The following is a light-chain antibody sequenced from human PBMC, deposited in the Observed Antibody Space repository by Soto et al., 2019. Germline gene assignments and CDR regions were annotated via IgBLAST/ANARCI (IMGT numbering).Light chain of an antibody. V-gene: IGKV3-11*01. CDR1: QSVSSY. Sequence: EIVLTQSPATLSLSPGERATLSCRASQSVSSYLAWYQQKPGQAPRLLIYDASNRATGIPARFSGSGSGTDFTLTISSLEPEDFAVYYCQQRSNWSPLCTVGPGTKVDIK. J-gene: IGKJ3*01. CDR3: QQRSNWSPLCT. CDR2: DAS.